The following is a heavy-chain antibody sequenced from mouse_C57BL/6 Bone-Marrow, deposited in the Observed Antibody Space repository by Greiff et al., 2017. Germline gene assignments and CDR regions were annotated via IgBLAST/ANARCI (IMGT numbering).Heavy chain of an antibody. Sequence: QVHVKQSGAELARPGASVKLSCKASGYTFTSYGISWVKQRTGQGLEWIGEIYPRSGNTYYNEKFKGKATLTADKSSSTAYMELRSLTSEDSAVYFCARTTTVVAPFDYWGQGTTLTVSS. J-gene: IGHJ2*01. CDR1: GYTFTSYG. V-gene: IGHV1-81*01. D-gene: IGHD1-1*01. CDR2: IYPRSGNT. CDR3: ARTTTVVAPFDY.